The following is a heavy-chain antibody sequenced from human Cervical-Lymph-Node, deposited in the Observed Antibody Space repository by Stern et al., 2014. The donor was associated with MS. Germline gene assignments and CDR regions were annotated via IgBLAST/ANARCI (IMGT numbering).Heavy chain of an antibody. CDR2: IWYDGTKK. CDR1: GFTFSDYG. V-gene: IGHV3-33*01. D-gene: IGHD5-18*01. J-gene: IGHJ4*02. CDR3: ARDASWIQLWSYFDY. Sequence: VQLVESGGGVVQPGRSLRLSCAASGFTFSDYGMHWVRQAPGKGLEWVAIIWYDGTKKYYADSVKGRFPISRDNSNNTLYLQMNSLRAEDTAVYYCARDASWIQLWSYFDYWGQGTLVTVSS.